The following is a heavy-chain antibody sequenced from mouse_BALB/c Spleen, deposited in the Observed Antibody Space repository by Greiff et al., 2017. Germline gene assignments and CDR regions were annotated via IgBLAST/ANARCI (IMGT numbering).Heavy chain of an antibody. CDR1: GYTFSSYW. Sequence: QVQLQQSGAELMKPGASVKISCKATGYTFSSYWIEWVKQRPGHGLEWIGEILPGSGSTNYNEKFKGKATFTADTSSNTAYMQLSSLTSEDSAVYYCARRDLRGYYYFDYWGQGTTLTVSS. V-gene: IGHV1-9*01. D-gene: IGHD2-12*01. CDR2: ILPGSGST. J-gene: IGHJ2*01. CDR3: ARRDLRGYYYFDY.